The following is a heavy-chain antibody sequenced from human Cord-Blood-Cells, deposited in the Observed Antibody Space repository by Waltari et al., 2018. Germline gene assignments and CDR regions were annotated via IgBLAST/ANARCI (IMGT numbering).Heavy chain of an antibody. CDR2: MNPNSGNT. Sequence: QVQLVQSGAEVKKPGASVKVSCKASGYTFTSYDINWVRPATGQGREWMGWMNPNSGNTDYAQKFRCRVTMTRNTCISTAYMELSSLRSEDTAVYYCAIGSYLASLAEYFQHWGQGTLVTVTS. J-gene: IGHJ1*01. D-gene: IGHD1-26*01. V-gene: IGHV1-8*01. CDR3: AIGSYLASLAEYFQH. CDR1: GYTFTSYD.